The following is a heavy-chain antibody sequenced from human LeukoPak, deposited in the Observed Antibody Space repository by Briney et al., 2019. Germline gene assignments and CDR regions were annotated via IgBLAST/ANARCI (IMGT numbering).Heavy chain of an antibody. J-gene: IGHJ3*02. Sequence: ETLSLTCAVYGGSFSGYYWSWVRQAPGKGLEWVSAISGRGRSTYYADSVKGRFTISRDNSKNTLYLQMNSLRAEDTAVYYCARGEDAFDIWGQGTMVTVSS. CDR3: ARGEDAFDI. V-gene: IGHV3-23*01. CDR1: GGSFSGYY. CDR2: ISGRGRST.